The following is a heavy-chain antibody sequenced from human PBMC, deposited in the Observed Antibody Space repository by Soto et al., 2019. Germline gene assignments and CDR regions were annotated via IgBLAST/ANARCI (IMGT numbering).Heavy chain of an antibody. D-gene: IGHD1-26*01. CDR2: IYYSGCT. CDR3: ARGAWSSGSYYVQYYFDY. J-gene: IGHJ4*02. V-gene: IGHV4-59*01. Sequence: SETLSLTCTVSGGSISSYYWRWIRQPPGKGLEWIGHIYYSGCTNYNPSLKSRVTISVATSKNQFSLKLSSVTAADTAVYYCARGAWSSGSYYVQYYFDYWGQGTLVTVSS. CDR1: GGSISSYY.